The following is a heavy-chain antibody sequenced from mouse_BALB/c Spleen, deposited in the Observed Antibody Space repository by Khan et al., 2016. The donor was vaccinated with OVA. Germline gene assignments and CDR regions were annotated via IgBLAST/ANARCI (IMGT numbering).Heavy chain of an antibody. CDR2: INTYTGEP. CDR1: GYTFTNYG. J-gene: IGHJ1*01. D-gene: IGHD2-13*01. CDR3: AGIGDYWYFDV. V-gene: IGHV9-3-1*01. Sequence: QIQLVQSGPELKKPGETVKISCKASGYTFTNYGMNWVKQAPGKGLKWMGWINTYTGEPTYGDDLKGRFAFSLETSASPAYLQINNLKNEDTATCCCAGIGDYWYFDVWGAGTTVTVSS.